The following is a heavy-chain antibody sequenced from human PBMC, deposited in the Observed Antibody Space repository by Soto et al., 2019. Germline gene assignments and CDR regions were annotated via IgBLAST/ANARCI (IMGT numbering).Heavy chain of an antibody. D-gene: IGHD1-26*01. CDR1: GFTFSSYA. J-gene: IGHJ4*02. V-gene: IGHV3-23*01. Sequence: GGCLRLSCAASGFTFSSYAMSWVRQAPGKGLEWVSAISGSGGSTYYADSVKGRFTISSDNSKNTLYLQMNSLRAEDTAVYYCAKAPKGSYSGYWGQGTLVTVSS. CDR2: ISGSGGST. CDR3: AKAPKGSYSGY.